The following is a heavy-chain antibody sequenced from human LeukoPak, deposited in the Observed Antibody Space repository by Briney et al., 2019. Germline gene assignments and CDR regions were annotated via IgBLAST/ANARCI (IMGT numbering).Heavy chain of an antibody. V-gene: IGHV1-2*02. CDR3: ARGGLGITMVRGVIISLDY. Sequence: ASVKVSCKASGYTFTSYYMHWVRQAPGQGLEWMGWINPNSGGTNYAQKFQGRVTMTRDTSISTAYMELSRLRSDDTAVYYCARGGLGITMVRGVIISLDYWGQGTLVTVSS. J-gene: IGHJ4*02. D-gene: IGHD3-10*01. CDR1: GYTFTSYY. CDR2: INPNSGGT.